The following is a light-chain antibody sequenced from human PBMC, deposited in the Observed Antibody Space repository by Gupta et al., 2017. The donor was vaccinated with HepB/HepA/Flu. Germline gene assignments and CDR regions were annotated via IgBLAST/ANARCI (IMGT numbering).Light chain of an antibody. Sequence: QPALTQPASVSGSPGPSITISCIGTSSDIGNYNLVSCYQQHPGKAPKLMISEVTTRPSGVSNRFSGSKSGNTTSLTISGLQAEDEADYYCCSYAGSSTFEVFGTGTKVTVL. CDR3: CSYAGSSTFEV. CDR2: EVT. CDR1: SSDIGNYNL. J-gene: IGLJ1*01. V-gene: IGLV2-23*02.